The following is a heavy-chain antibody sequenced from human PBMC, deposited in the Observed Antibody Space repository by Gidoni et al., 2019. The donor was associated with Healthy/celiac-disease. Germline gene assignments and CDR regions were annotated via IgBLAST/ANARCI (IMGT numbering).Heavy chain of an antibody. CDR2: IYYSGST. CDR1: GGSVSSGSYY. J-gene: IGHJ3*02. CDR3: ARAGGLGAFDI. D-gene: IGHD3-16*01. Sequence: QVQLQESGPGLVKPSETLSLTCTVSGGSVSSGSYYWSWIRQPPGKGLEWIGYIYYSGSTNYNPSLKSRVTISVDTSKNQFSLKLSSVTAADTAVYYCARAGGLGAFDIWGQGTMVTVSS. V-gene: IGHV4-61*01.